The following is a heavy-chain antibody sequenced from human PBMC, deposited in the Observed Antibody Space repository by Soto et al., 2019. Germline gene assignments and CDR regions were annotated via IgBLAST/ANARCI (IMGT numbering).Heavy chain of an antibody. D-gene: IGHD1-7*01. J-gene: IGHJ4*02. CDR2: IYYSGST. Sequence: QVQLQESGPGLVKPSETLSLTCTVSGGSVSSGSYYWSWIRQPPGKGLEWIGYIYYSGSTNYTPALTSRVTISVDTSKNQFSLKLSSVTAADTAVYHCAREGVELGAFDYWGQGTLVTVSS. V-gene: IGHV4-61*01. CDR3: AREGVELGAFDY. CDR1: GGSVSSGSYY.